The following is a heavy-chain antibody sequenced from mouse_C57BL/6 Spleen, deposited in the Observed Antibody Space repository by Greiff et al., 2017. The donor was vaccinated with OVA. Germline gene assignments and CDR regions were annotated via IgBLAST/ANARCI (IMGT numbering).Heavy chain of an antibody. Sequence: EVKLVESGGGLVKPGGSLKLSCAASGFTFSDYGMHWVRQAPEKGLEWVAYISSGSSTIYYADTVKGRYTISRDNAKNTLFLQMTSLRSEDTAMYYCARPQFITPVDYYAMDYWGQGTSVTVSS. CDR1: GFTFSDYG. V-gene: IGHV5-17*01. D-gene: IGHD1-1*01. CDR3: ARPQFITPVDYYAMDY. J-gene: IGHJ4*01. CDR2: ISSGSSTI.